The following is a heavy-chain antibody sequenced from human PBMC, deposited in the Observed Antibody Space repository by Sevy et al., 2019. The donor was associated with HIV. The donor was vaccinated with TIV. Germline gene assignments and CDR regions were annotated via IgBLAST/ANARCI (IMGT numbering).Heavy chain of an antibody. J-gene: IGHJ4*02. CDR2: INSDGSST. Sequence: GGSLRLSCAASGFTFSSYWMHWVRQAPGKGLVWVSRINSDGSSTSYADSVKGRFTISRDNAKNTLYLQMNSLRAEDTAVYYCASEQGGGLTFDYWGQGTLVTVSS. V-gene: IGHV3-74*01. D-gene: IGHD5-12*01. CDR1: GFTFSSYW. CDR3: ASEQGGGLTFDY.